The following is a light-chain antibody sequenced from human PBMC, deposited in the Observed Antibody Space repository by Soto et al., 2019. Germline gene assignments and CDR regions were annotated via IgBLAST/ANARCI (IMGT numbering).Light chain of an antibody. CDR1: SSDVGSYNL. J-gene: IGLJ2*01. Sequence: QSALTQPASVSGSPGQSITISCTGTSSDVGSYNLVSWHQHHPGKAPKLMIYEVSKRPSGVSNRFSGSKSGNTASLTISGLQAEDEADYYCCSYAGSKDVVFGGGTKLTVL. V-gene: IGLV2-23*02. CDR2: EVS. CDR3: CSYAGSKDVV.